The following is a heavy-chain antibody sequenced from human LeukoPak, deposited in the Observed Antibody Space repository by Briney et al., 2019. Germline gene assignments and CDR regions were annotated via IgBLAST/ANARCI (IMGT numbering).Heavy chain of an antibody. V-gene: IGHV4-31*03. Sequence: SESLSLTCTVSGGSISSTGYYWSWIRQHPGKGLERIGYIYSSGNTYYKPSLKSRVTISVDTSKYQFSLKLSSVTAADTAVYYCARTGRRDSGGYYYVDYWGQGTPVTVSS. CDR2: IYSSGNT. D-gene: IGHD3-22*01. CDR3: ARTGRRDSGGYYYVDY. CDR1: GGSISSTGYY. J-gene: IGHJ4*02.